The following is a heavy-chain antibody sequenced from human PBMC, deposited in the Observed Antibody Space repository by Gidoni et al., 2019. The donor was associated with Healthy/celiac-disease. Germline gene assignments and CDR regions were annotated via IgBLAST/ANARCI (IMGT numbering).Heavy chain of an antibody. Sequence: EVQLVQSGAEVKKPGESLKISCKGSGYSFTSYWVGLVRQMPGKGLEWMGIIYPGDADTRYSPSFQGQVTISADKSISTAYLQWSSLKASDTAMYYCARHEGLGEWELRFDPWGQGTLVTVSS. CDR1: GYSFTSYW. V-gene: IGHV5-51*01. CDR3: ARHEGLGEWELRFDP. D-gene: IGHD1-26*01. CDR2: IYPGDADT. J-gene: IGHJ5*02.